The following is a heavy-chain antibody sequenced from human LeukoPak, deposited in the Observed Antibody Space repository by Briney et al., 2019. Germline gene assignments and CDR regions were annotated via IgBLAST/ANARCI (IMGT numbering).Heavy chain of an antibody. D-gene: IGHD3-3*01. CDR2: IKQDGSEK. Sequence: GGSLRLSCAASGFTFSSYSMNWVRQAPGKGLEWVANIKQDGSEKYYVDSVKGRFTISRDNAKNSLYLQMNSLRAEDTAVYYCAKDQSDFWGCYGRDYWGQGTPVTVSS. J-gene: IGHJ4*02. CDR3: AKDQSDFWGCYGRDY. CDR1: GFTFSSYS. V-gene: IGHV3-7*01.